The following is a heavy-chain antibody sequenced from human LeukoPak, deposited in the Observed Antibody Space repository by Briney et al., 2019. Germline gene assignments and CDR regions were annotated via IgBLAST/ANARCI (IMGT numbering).Heavy chain of an antibody. Sequence: GRSLRLSCAASEFTFSSYAMSWVRQAPGKGLEWVSRISGSSGRTYYTDSVTGRFTISRDNSKNMVYLQMNSLRAEDTAIYYYARDDAADGGYLDHWGQGTLVTVSS. V-gene: IGHV3-23*01. CDR1: EFTFSSYA. J-gene: IGHJ4*02. D-gene: IGHD3-10*01. CDR3: ARDDAADGGYLDH. CDR2: ISGSSGRT.